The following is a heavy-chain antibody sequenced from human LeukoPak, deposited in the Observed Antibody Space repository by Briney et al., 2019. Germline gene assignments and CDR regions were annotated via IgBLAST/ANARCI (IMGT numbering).Heavy chain of an antibody. CDR3: ARDRGYEYLFDV. CDR2: IYYSGST. CDR1: GGSISSSSYY. J-gene: IGHJ4*02. V-gene: IGHV4-39*07. Sequence: SETLSLTCTVSGGSISSSSYYWGWIRQPPGKGLEWIGSIYYSGSTYYNPSLKSRVTISVDTSKNQFSLRLRSVTAADTAVYYCARDRGYEYLFDVGGQGTLVTVSS. D-gene: IGHD3-16*01.